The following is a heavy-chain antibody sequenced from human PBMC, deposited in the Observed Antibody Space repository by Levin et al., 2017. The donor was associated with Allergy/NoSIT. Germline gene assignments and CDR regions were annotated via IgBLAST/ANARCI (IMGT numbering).Heavy chain of an antibody. Sequence: GGSLRLSCAASGFTFSNYAMHWVRQTPGKGLEWVTIISYDGNKTYYADSVKGRFTISRDNSKSTLYLQMNSLRTDDTAVYYCARTKGYRFGYWGQGTLVTVSS. J-gene: IGHJ4*02. CDR3: ARTKGYRFGY. V-gene: IGHV3-30*04. D-gene: IGHD1-1*01. CDR2: ISYDGNKT. CDR1: GFTFSNYA.